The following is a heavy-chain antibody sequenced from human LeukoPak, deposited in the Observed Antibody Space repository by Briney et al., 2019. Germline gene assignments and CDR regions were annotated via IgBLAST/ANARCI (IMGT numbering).Heavy chain of an antibody. CDR1: GYTFTGYY. CDR3: ARAVYDSSGYRDAFDI. V-gene: IGHV1-18*04. D-gene: IGHD3-22*01. Sequence: ASVKVSCKASGYTFTGYYIHWMRQAPGQGLEWMGWISAYNGNTNYAQKLQGRVTMTTDTSTSTAYMELRSLRSDDTAVYYCARAVYDSSGYRDAFDIWGQGTMVTVSS. J-gene: IGHJ3*02. CDR2: ISAYNGNT.